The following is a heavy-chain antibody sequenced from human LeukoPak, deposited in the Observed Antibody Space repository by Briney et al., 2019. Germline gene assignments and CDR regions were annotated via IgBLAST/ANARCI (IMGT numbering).Heavy chain of an antibody. CDR3: ARGEGAASPSRYGMDV. V-gene: IGHV4-59*08. D-gene: IGHD1-26*01. Sequence: SETLSLTCTVSGGSISSYYWTWIRQPPGKGLEWIGYIYYSGSTNYNPSLKSRVTISVDTSKNQFSLKLSSVTAADTAVYYCARGEGAASPSRYGMDVWGQGTTVTVSS. CDR1: GGSISSYY. J-gene: IGHJ6*02. CDR2: IYYSGST.